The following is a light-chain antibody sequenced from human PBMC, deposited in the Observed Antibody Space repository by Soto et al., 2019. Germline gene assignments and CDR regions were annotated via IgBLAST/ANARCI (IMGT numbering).Light chain of an antibody. CDR1: QSISSW. CDR3: QQSLSTPLT. CDR2: TAS. V-gene: IGKV1-39*01. J-gene: IGKJ4*01. Sequence: DIQMTQSPSSLSASVGDSVTITCRASQSISSWLNWYQQKPGKAPKLLIYTASNLQSGVPSRFSGSGSGTDFTLTILSLQREDFATYYCQQSLSTPLTFGGGTKVEI.